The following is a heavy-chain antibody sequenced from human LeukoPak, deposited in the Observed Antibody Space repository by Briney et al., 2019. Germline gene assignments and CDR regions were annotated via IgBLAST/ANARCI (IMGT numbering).Heavy chain of an antibody. CDR2: ISSGRSSTI. V-gene: IGHV3-48*02. CDR1: GFTFSLYS. Sequence: GGSLRLSCAASGFTFSLYSMNWVRQAPGKGLEWVSYISSGRSSTIYYADSVKGRFTVSRDNAKNSLYLQMNSLRDEDTAVYYCARDLSGGALGAFDIWGQGTMVTVSS. J-gene: IGHJ3*02. D-gene: IGHD2-15*01. CDR3: ARDLSGGALGAFDI.